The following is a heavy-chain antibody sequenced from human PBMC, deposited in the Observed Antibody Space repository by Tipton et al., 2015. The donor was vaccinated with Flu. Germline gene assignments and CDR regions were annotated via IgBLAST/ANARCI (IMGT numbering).Heavy chain of an antibody. CDR2: ISYSGVGT. V-gene: IGHV3-23*01. Sequence: SLRLSCAASGFPFNIYAMAWVRQAPGKGLQWLSSISYSGVGTYYVDSAKGRFTISRDNSKNTLYLQMDSLRAEDTAIYYCAGGSGWLIENWGQGTQVTVS. CDR3: AGGSGWLIEN. CDR1: GFPFNIYA. D-gene: IGHD6-19*01. J-gene: IGHJ4*02.